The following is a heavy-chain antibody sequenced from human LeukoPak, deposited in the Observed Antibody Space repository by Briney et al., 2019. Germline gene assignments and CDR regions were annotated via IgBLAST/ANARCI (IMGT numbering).Heavy chain of an antibody. D-gene: IGHD1-26*01. Sequence: GGSLRLYCAASGFIFSDHYMDWVRQAPGKGLEWVGRTRNEANIYTTKYASSVKGRFTISRDDSENSLYLQMNSLKTEDTAVYYCASPVGATTVRAFDIWGQGTMVTVSS. CDR1: GFIFSDHY. J-gene: IGHJ3*02. V-gene: IGHV3-72*01. CDR2: TRNEANIYTT. CDR3: ASPVGATTVRAFDI.